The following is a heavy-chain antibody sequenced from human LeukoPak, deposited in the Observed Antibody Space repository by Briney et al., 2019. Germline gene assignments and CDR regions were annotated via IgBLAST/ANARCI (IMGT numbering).Heavy chain of an antibody. V-gene: IGHV4-4*07. Sequence: ASETLSLTCTVSGGSISTYYWSWIRQPAGKGLEWIGRMYTSRNTKYNPSLKSRVTMSVDTSNNQFSLKVSSVTAADTAVYYCARDQGSYYGVDVWGQGTTVTV. J-gene: IGHJ6*01. CDR3: ARDQGSYYGVDV. CDR1: GGSISTYY. CDR2: MYTSRNT.